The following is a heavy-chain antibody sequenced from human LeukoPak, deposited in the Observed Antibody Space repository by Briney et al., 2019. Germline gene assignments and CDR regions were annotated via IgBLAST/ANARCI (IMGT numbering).Heavy chain of an antibody. V-gene: IGHV1-69*13. J-gene: IGHJ4*02. Sequence: SVKVSCKASGGTFSSYAISWVRQAPGQGLEWMGGIIPIFGTANYAQKFQGRVTITADESTSTAYMELSSLRSEDTAVYYCARGDKRIAVAGTIFDYWGQGTLVTXSS. CDR1: GGTFSSYA. CDR2: IIPIFGTA. D-gene: IGHD6-19*01. CDR3: ARGDKRIAVAGTIFDY.